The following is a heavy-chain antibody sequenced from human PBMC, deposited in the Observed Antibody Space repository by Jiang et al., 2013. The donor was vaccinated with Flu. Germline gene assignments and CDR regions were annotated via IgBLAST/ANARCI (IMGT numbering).Heavy chain of an antibody. CDR1: GYSFTRNW. CDR2: IYPGDSNT. D-gene: IGHD3-22*01. Sequence: QSGAEVKKPGESLRISCKCSGYSFTRNWIAWVRQKPGKGLEWMGIIYPGDSNTRYSPSFQGQVTISADKSINTAYLQWSSLKASDTAMYFCARQRKYDFDSSGKRGWLDPWGQGTLVTVSS. CDR3: ARQRKYDFDSSGKRGWLDP. J-gene: IGHJ5*02. V-gene: IGHV5-51*01.